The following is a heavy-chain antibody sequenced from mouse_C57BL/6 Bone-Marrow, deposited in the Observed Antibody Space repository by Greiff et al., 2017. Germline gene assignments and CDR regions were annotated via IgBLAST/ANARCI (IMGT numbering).Heavy chain of an antibody. CDR2: IAPNSGGT. Sequence: QVQLQPPGAELVQPGASVQLSCKASGYTFTSYRMHWVKQRPGRGLEWIGRIAPNSGGTKYNEQFKSKATLTVDKPSSTAYIQRSSLTSEDSAVYYCSRRVIYYYGSSPFADWGQGKLVSDSA. J-gene: IGHJ3*01. CDR3: SRRVIYYYGSSPFAD. D-gene: IGHD1-1*01. V-gene: IGHV1-72*01. CDR1: GYTFTSYR.